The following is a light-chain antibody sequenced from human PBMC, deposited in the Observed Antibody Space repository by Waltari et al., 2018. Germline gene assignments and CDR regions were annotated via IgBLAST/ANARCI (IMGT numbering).Light chain of an antibody. Sequence: SYVVPLPPSVPVSPGQTATLTCEGNNIGSDSPAWYQQEPGQAPVQVIYHDSDRPSGIPERFSGSNSRNTATLTITRGEAGDEADYYCQVFDSSSDHQVFGGGTKVTVL. CDR2: HDS. CDR1: NIGSDS. V-gene: IGLV3-21*02. J-gene: IGLJ3*02. CDR3: QVFDSSSDHQV.